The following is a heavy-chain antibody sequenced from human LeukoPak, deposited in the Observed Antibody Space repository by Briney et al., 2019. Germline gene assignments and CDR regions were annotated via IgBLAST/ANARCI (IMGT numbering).Heavy chain of an antibody. J-gene: IGHJ4*02. CDR3: ARGGSSGWPDY. V-gene: IGHV4-59*01. Sequence: SETLSLTCTVSGGSISSYYWSWIRQPPGKGLEWIGYIYYSGSTNSNPSLKSRVTMSIDTSKNQFSLRLSSVTAADTAVYYCARGGSSGWPDYWGQGALVTVSS. CDR2: IYYSGST. CDR1: GGSISSYY. D-gene: IGHD6-19*01.